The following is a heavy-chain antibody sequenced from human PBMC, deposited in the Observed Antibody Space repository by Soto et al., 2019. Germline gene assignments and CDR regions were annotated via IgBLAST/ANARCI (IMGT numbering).Heavy chain of an antibody. V-gene: IGHV3-33*01. J-gene: IGHJ4*02. Sequence: QVQLVESGGGVSQPGRSLRLSCAASGFTFSSYGMHWVRQAPGKGLEWVAVIWYDGSNKYYADSVKGRFTISRDNSKNTLYLQMNSLRAEDTAVYYCARDGYCSGGSCYSVPVFDYWGQGTLVTVSS. D-gene: IGHD2-15*01. CDR2: IWYDGSNK. CDR1: GFTFSSYG. CDR3: ARDGYCSGGSCYSVPVFDY.